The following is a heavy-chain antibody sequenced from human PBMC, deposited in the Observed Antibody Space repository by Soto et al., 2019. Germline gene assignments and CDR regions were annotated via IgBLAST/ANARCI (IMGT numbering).Heavy chain of an antibody. Sequence: QVQLMQSGAEVRKPGASVRLSCETSGYNFNQYYIHWVRQAPGQGLEWMGIIHLRGGTTEYAHKFRGRVTVTGDTSTKTAYMELRSLRSEDTAMYFCARGPEDSDVPRWDYWGQRTLVTVSS. J-gene: IGHJ4*02. D-gene: IGHD1-26*01. CDR1: GYNFNQYY. CDR2: IHLRGGTT. V-gene: IGHV1-46*02. CDR3: ARGPEDSDVPRWDY.